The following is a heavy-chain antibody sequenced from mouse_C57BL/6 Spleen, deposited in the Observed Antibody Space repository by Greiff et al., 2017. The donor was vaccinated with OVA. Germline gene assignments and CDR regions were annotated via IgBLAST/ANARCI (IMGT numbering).Heavy chain of an antibody. V-gene: IGHV1-53*01. Sequence: QVQLQQPGTELVKPGASVKLSCKASGYTFTSYWMHWVKQRPGQGLEWIGNINPSNGGTNYNEKFKSKATLTVDKSSSTAYMQLSSLTSEDSADYYGARCGNDYGSNYLDYWGQGTTLTVSS. CDR1: GYTFTSYW. D-gene: IGHD1-1*01. CDR2: INPSNGGT. CDR3: ARCGNDYGSNYLDY. J-gene: IGHJ2*01.